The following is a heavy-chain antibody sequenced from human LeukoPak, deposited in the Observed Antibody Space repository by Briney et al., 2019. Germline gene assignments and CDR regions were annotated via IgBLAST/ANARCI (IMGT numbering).Heavy chain of an antibody. V-gene: IGHV1-69*13. CDR2: IIPIFGTA. CDR1: GGTFSSYA. Sequence: ASVKVSCKASGGTFSSYAISWVRQAPGQGLEWMGGIIPIFGTANYAQKFQGRVTITADESTSTAYMELSSLRSEDTAVYYCAREGLGYCSGGSCYIAWFDPWGQGTLVTVSS. D-gene: IGHD2-15*01. CDR3: AREGLGYCSGGSCYIAWFDP. J-gene: IGHJ5*02.